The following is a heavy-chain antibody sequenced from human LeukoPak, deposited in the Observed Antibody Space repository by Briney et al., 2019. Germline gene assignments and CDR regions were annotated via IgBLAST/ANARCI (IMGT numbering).Heavy chain of an antibody. Sequence: GGSLRLSCAASGFTFSSYWMSWVRQAPGKGLEWVANIKQDGSEKYYVDSVKGRFTISRDNAKNSLYLQMNSLRAEDTAVYYCARQVQRAASFYFDYWGQGTLVTVSS. J-gene: IGHJ4*02. V-gene: IGHV3-7*01. CDR1: GFTFSSYW. CDR3: ARQVQRAASFYFDY. CDR2: IKQDGSEK. D-gene: IGHD2-15*01.